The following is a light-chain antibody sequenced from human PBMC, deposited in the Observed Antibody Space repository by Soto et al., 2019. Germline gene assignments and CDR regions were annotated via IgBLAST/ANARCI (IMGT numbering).Light chain of an antibody. CDR2: EVS. V-gene: IGLV2-14*01. CDR3: SSYTSSRAYV. J-gene: IGLJ1*01. Sequence: QSVLTQPASVSGSPGQSITISCTGTSSDVGGYNYVSWYQQQSGKAPKLMIHEVSNRPSGVSNRFSGSKSGNTASLTISGLQAEDEADYYCSSYTSSRAYVFXIGTNVTVL. CDR1: SSDVGGYNY.